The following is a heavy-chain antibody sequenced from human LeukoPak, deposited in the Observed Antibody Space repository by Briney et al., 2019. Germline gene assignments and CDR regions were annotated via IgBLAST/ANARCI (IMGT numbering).Heavy chain of an antibody. CDR1: GFTFSSYG. CDR2: IRYDGSNK. Sequence: GGSLRLSCAASGFTFSSYGMHWVRQAPGKGLEWVAFIRYDGSNKYYADSVKGRFTISRDNSKNTLYLQMNSLRAEDTAVYYCAKVRGSGSYYAYYMDVGGKGTTVTISS. V-gene: IGHV3-30*02. CDR3: AKVRGSGSYYAYYMDV. D-gene: IGHD3-10*01. J-gene: IGHJ6*03.